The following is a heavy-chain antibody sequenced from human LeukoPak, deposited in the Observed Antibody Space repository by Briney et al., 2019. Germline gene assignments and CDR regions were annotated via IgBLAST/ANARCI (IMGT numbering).Heavy chain of an antibody. V-gene: IGHV1-69*13. J-gene: IGHJ6*03. CDR3: ARAGYRKSGSYYRSDYYYYYYMDV. CDR2: IIPIFGAA. CDR1: GGTFSSYA. D-gene: IGHD3-10*01. Sequence: SVKVSCKASGGTFSSYAISWVRQAPGQGLEWMGGIIPIFGAANYAQKFQGRVTITADESTSTAYMELSSLRSEDTAVYYCARAGYRKSGSYYRSDYYYYYYMDVWGKGTTVTISS.